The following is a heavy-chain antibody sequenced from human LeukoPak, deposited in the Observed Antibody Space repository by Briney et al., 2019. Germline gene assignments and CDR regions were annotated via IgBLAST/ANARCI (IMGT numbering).Heavy chain of an antibody. CDR3: ARGARAAIGALDY. Sequence: GGSLRLSCAASGFTFSSFWMAWVRQAPGKGLEWVANIKQGGSEKYYVDSVKGRFTISRDDANNSLYLRMNSLGAEDTAVYYCARGARAAIGALDYWGQGSLVTVSS. J-gene: IGHJ4*02. CDR2: IKQGGSEK. V-gene: IGHV3-7*01. D-gene: IGHD6-13*01. CDR1: GFTFSSFW.